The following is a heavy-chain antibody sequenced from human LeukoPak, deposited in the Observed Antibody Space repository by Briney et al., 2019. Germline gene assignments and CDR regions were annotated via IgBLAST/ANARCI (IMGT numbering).Heavy chain of an antibody. CDR1: GGSISSYY. CDR2: IFYSGST. Sequence: SETLSLTCTVAGGSISSYYGNWIRQPPGKGLGWIGYIFYSGSTNYNPSLKSRVTISVDTSKNQFSLKLSSVTAADTAVYYCARHLGYNWNYGGWFDPWGQGTLVTVSS. CDR3: ARHLGYNWNYGGWFDP. D-gene: IGHD1-7*01. V-gene: IGHV4-59*08. J-gene: IGHJ5*02.